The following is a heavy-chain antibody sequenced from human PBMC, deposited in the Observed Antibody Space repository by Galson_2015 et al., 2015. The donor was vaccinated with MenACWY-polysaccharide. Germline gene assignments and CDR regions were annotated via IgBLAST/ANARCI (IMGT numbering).Heavy chain of an antibody. V-gene: IGHV3-33*01. J-gene: IGHJ3*02. CDR2: IWYDGSNK. D-gene: IGHD2-21*02. Sequence: SLRLSCAASGFTFSTYGMHWVRQAPGKGLEWVAVIWYDGSNKNYTDSVKGRFTISRDNSKNTLYLQMNSLRAEDTAVYYCARSHVVVVTAIQDTNSFDIWGQGTMVTVSS. CDR1: GFTFSTYG. CDR3: ARSHVVVVTAIQDTNSFDI.